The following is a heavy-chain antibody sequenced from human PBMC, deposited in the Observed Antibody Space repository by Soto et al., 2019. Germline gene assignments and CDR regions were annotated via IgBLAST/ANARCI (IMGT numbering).Heavy chain of an antibody. CDR1: GFRFGDYA. D-gene: IGHD6-19*01. J-gene: IGHJ3*02. CDR2: IRRKAYGGTT. CDR3: TRDAQYSSGWYEGAFDI. Sequence: LRLSCTASGFRFGDYAMSWFRQAPGKGLEWVGFIRRKAYGGTTEYAASVKGRFTISRDDSKSIAYLQMNSLKTEDTAVYYCTRDAQYSSGWYEGAFDIWGQGTMVTVSS. V-gene: IGHV3-49*03.